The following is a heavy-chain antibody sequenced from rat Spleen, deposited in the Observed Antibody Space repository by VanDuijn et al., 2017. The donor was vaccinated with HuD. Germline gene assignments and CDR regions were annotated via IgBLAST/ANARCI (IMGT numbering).Heavy chain of an antibody. D-gene: IGHD1-10*01. CDR2: ISYDGKNT. CDR3: TTENYWFAY. J-gene: IGHJ3*01. Sequence: EVQLVESGGGLVQPGGSLKLSCSASGFTFSDYYMAWVRQAPTKGLEWVATISYDGKNTYYRDSVKGRFTISRDNAKNTLYLQMDSLRSEDTATYYCTTENYWFAYWGQGTLVTVSS. CDR1: GFTFSDYY. V-gene: IGHV5-20*01.